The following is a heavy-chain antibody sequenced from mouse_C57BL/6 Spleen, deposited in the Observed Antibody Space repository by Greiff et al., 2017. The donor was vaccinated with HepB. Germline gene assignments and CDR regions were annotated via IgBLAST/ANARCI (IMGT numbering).Heavy chain of an antibody. CDR3: ARRTTVAPYYFDY. J-gene: IGHJ2*01. D-gene: IGHD1-1*01. CDR1: GYTFTSYW. V-gene: IGHV1-69*01. Sequence: QVQLKQPGAELVMPGASVKLSCKASGYTFTSYWMHWVKQRPGQGLEWIGEIDPSDSYTNYNQKFKGKSTLTVDKSSSTAYMQLSSLTSEDSAVYYCARRTTVAPYYFDYWGQGTTLTVSS. CDR2: IDPSDSYT.